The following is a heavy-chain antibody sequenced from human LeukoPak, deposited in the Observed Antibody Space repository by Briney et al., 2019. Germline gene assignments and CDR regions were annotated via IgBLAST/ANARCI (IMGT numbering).Heavy chain of an antibody. J-gene: IGHJ4*02. D-gene: IGHD1-26*01. V-gene: IGHV1-46*01. Sequence: ASVKVSCKASGYTFTSYYMHWVRQAPGQGLEWKGIINPSGGSTSYAQKFQGRVTMTRDTSTSTVYMELSSLRSEDTAVYYCAKGLRWELPLDYWGQGTLVTVSS. CDR1: GYTFTSYY. CDR2: INPSGGST. CDR3: AKGLRWELPLDY.